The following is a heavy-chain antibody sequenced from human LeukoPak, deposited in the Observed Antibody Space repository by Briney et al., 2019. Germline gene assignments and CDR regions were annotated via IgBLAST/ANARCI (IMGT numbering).Heavy chain of an antibody. J-gene: IGHJ3*02. Sequence: GGSLRLSCAASGFTFSDAWMTWVRQAPGKGLEWVGRIKSKTNGGTTDYAAPVKGRFTISRDDSKNTLYLQRNSLKTEDTAVYYCITAEYSGYDGVYDIWGQGTMVTVSS. V-gene: IGHV3-15*01. CDR3: ITAEYSGYDGVYDI. CDR1: GFTFSDAW. CDR2: IKSKTNGGTT. D-gene: IGHD5-12*01.